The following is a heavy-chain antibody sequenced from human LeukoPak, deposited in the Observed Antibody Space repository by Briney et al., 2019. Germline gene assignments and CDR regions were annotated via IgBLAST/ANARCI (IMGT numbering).Heavy chain of an antibody. J-gene: IGHJ4*02. V-gene: IGHV3-7*01. CDR2: IKQDGSEN. CDR1: GFIFSSYW. CDR3: ARDQGVVIGIYDIAAAGTNDY. Sequence: GGSLRLSCAASGFIFSSYWMSWFRQAPGKGLEGVANIKQDGSENYYVDSVKGRFTISRDNAKNSLYMQMNSLRAEDTAVYYCARDQGVVIGIYDIAAAGTNDYWGQGTLVTVSS. D-gene: IGHD6-13*01.